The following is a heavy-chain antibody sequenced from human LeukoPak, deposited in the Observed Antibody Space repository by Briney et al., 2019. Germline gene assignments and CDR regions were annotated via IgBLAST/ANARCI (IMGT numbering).Heavy chain of an antibody. CDR2: IKLDGSEE. D-gene: IGHD3-3*01. CDR3: ARDQYDTWSRRGNFDS. J-gene: IGHJ4*02. CDR1: GFTFGKYW. V-gene: IGHV3-7*03. Sequence: GGSLRLSCVASGFTFGKYWMSWVRQAPGKGLEWVANIKLDGSEENYVDSVEGRFTISRDNTKNSLYLQMNSLRVEDTAVFYCARDQYDTWSRRGNFDSWGQGTLVIVSS.